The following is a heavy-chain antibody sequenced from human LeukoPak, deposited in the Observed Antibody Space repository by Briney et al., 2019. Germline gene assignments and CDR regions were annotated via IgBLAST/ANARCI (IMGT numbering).Heavy chain of an antibody. D-gene: IGHD3-22*01. V-gene: IGHV4-39*07. Sequence: SETLSLTCTVSSGSISTSNYYWGWVRQPPGKALEWIGNIFYSGSTYYSPSLKSRVTISLDTSRNQFSLKLNSVTAADTAVYYCARPAPYDSSGSFDYWGRGTLVTVSS. CDR3: ARPAPYDSSGSFDY. CDR2: IFYSGST. J-gene: IGHJ4*02. CDR1: SGSISTSNYY.